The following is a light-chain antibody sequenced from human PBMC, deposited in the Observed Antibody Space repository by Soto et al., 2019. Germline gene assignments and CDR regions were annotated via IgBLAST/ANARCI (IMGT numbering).Light chain of an antibody. CDR3: CSYTTSTTYV. CDR1: SSDVGGYSS. J-gene: IGLJ1*01. Sequence: QSVLTQPASVSGSPGQSITISWTGTSSDVGGYSSVSWYQHHPDTPPRLIIYDVRSRPSGVSNRFSGSQSANTAFLTISGLQAGDEADYYCCSYTTSTTYVFGTGTKVTVL. CDR2: DVR. V-gene: IGLV2-14*01.